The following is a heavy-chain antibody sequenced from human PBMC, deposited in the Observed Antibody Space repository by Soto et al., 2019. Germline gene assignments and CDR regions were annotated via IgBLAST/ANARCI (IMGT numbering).Heavy chain of an antibody. Sequence: GSLRLSCAASGFTFSSYAMSWVRQAPGKGLEWVSAISGSGGSTYYADSVKGRFTISRDNSKNTLYLQMNNLRAEDTAVYYCAKGIWGSYRYLFDYWGQGTLVTVSS. CDR3: AKGIWGSYRYLFDY. D-gene: IGHD3-16*02. V-gene: IGHV3-23*01. CDR1: GFTFSSYA. CDR2: ISGSGGST. J-gene: IGHJ4*02.